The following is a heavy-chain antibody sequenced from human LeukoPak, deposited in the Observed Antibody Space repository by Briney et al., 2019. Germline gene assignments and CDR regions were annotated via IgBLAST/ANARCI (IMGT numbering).Heavy chain of an antibody. CDR3: ARDPHSGSYSIDY. Sequence: GGSLRLSCTVSGFTVSSNSMSWVRQAPGKGLEWVAVIPYDGSNTYYADSVKGRFTISRDNSKNTLYLQMSSLRAEDTAVYYCARDPHSGSYSIDYWGQGTLVTVSS. CDR1: GFTVSSNS. CDR2: IPYDGSNT. J-gene: IGHJ4*02. D-gene: IGHD1-26*01. V-gene: IGHV3-30*04.